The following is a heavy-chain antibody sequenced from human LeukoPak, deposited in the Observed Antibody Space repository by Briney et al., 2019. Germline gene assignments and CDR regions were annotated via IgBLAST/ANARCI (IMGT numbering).Heavy chain of an antibody. D-gene: IGHD2-2*01. Sequence: GGSLRLSCAASGLTFSSYWMSWVRQAPGKGLEWVANTKQDGSEKYYVDSVKGRFTISRDNAKNSLYLQMNSLRAEDTAVYYCARDDCSSISCYHNWFDPWGQGALVTVSS. CDR3: ARDDCSSISCYHNWFDP. J-gene: IGHJ5*02. CDR1: GLTFSSYW. V-gene: IGHV3-7*01. CDR2: TKQDGSEK.